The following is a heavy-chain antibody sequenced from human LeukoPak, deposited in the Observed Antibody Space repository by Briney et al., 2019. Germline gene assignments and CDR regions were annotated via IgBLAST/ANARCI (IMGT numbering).Heavy chain of an antibody. CDR1: GCNFNVYV. V-gene: IGHV3-23*01. CDR3: AKGEDGFEYYYYMDA. D-gene: IGHD6-6*01. J-gene: IGHJ6*03. Sequence: GGSLRLSCAASGCNFNVYVMSWVRQAPGRGLEWVSSIIPSGSRAHYADSVEGRFTISRDNLKNTVYLQMNTLRAEDTAVYYCAKGEDGFEYYYYMDAWGEGTTVTVSS. CDR2: IIPSGSRA.